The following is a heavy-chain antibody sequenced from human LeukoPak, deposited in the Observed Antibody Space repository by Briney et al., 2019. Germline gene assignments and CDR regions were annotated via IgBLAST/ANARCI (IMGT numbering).Heavy chain of an antibody. J-gene: IGHJ4*02. CDR3: ARRFCSGGSCYPGFDY. V-gene: IGHV5-51*01. Sequence: GESLKISCKGSGNRFRTYWIGWVRQMPGKGLEWMGLIYPGDSETRYSTSFQGQVTISADKHINTAYLQWSSLKASDTAMYYCARRFCSGGSCYPGFDYWGQGTLVTVSS. CDR1: GNRFRTYW. D-gene: IGHD2-15*01. CDR2: IYPGDSET.